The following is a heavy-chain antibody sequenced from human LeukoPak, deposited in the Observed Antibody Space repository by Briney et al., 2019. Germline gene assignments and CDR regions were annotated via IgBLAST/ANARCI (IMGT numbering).Heavy chain of an antibody. Sequence: ASVKVSCKTSGYTFTRFGITWVRQAPGQGLEWMGWISTYNGNPDYAQKLQGRVTVTTDTSTNTAYMELRSLRPDDTAMYYCVTGDDFDYWGQGTLVTVSS. J-gene: IGHJ4*02. V-gene: IGHV1-18*01. CDR3: VTGDDFDY. CDR1: GYTFTRFG. D-gene: IGHD1-1*01. CDR2: ISTYNGNP.